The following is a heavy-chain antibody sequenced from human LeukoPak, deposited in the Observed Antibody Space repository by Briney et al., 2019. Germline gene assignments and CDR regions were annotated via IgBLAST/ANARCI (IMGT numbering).Heavy chain of an antibody. CDR1: GFPFSDFA. Sequence: GGSLRLSCAASGFPFSDFAVRWVRQAPGKGLEWVSVFYVGGATYYADSVKGRFTISRDNSENTLYLQMKSLRAEDTAVYYCARGDGYNFFDYWGQGTLVTVSS. CDR3: ARGDGYNFFDY. D-gene: IGHD5-24*01. CDR2: FYVGGAT. V-gene: IGHV3-53*01. J-gene: IGHJ4*02.